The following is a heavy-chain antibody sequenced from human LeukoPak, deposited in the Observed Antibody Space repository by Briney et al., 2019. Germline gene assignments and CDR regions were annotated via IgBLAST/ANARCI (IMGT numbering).Heavy chain of an antibody. CDR3: ARDGFLNQKMAYYYMDV. CDR1: GYTFTSYY. V-gene: IGHV1-46*01. CDR2: INPSGGST. Sequence: ASVKVSCKTSGYTFTSYYMHWVRQAPVQGLEWMGIINPSGGSTSYAQKFQGRVTMTRDMSTSTVYMELSSLRSEDTAVYYCARDGFLNQKMAYYYMDVWGKGTTVTVSS. D-gene: IGHD5-24*01. J-gene: IGHJ6*03.